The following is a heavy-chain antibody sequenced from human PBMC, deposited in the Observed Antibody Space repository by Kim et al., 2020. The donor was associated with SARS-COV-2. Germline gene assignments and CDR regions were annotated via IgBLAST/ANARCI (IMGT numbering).Heavy chain of an antibody. CDR3: ARDDSSSWYGHYFDC. Sequence: GGSLRLSCAASGFTFSSYWMSWVRQAPGKGLEWVANIKQDGSEKYYVDSVKGRFTISRDNAKNSLYLQMNSLRAEDTAVYYCARDDSSSWYGHYFDCWGQGTLVTVSS. V-gene: IGHV3-7*03. D-gene: IGHD6-13*01. CDR1: GFTFSSYW. J-gene: IGHJ4*02. CDR2: IKQDGSEK.